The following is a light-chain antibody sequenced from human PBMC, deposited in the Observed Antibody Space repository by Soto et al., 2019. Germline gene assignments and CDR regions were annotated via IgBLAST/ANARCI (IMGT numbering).Light chain of an antibody. CDR2: AAS. CDR3: QQSYSSPPT. Sequence: DIQMTQSPSSLSASVGDRVTMTCRASQSISTYLNWYQQKAGLAPKLLIYAASSLQSGVPSRFSGSRSGPDLTLTISSLQPEDFATYYCQQSYSSPPTFGQGTKVDI. CDR1: QSISTY. V-gene: IGKV1-39*01. J-gene: IGKJ1*01.